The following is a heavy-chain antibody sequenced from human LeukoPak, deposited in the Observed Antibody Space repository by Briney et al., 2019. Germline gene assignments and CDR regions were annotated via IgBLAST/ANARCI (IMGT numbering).Heavy chain of an antibody. CDR2: ITSRGEST. Sequence: GGSLRLSCAASGFTFSIYAMNWVRQAPGKGLQWVSSITSRGESTWYVDSVKGRFTITRDNSENTLYLQMHSLRAEDTAVYYCARDRPNYYGSDGHYYRRDGDYWGRGTLVSVSS. CDR3: ARDRPNYYGSDGHYYRRDGDY. J-gene: IGHJ4*02. CDR1: GFTFSIYA. V-gene: IGHV3-23*01. D-gene: IGHD3-22*01.